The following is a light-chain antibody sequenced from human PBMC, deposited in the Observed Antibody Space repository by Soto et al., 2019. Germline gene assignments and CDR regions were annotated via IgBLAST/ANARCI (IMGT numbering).Light chain of an antibody. CDR1: QSISSN. J-gene: IGKJ4*01. V-gene: IGKV3-20*01. Sequence: VSVSPKESGTLSCRASQSISSNLAWYQQKPGQAPRLLIYGASSRATGIPDRFSGSGPGTDFTLTISRLEPEDFAVYYCHQYGILPTFGGGTRVDIK. CDR3: HQYGILPT. CDR2: GAS.